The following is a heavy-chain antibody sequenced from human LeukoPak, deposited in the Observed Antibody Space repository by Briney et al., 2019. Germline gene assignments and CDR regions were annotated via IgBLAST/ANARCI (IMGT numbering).Heavy chain of an antibody. V-gene: IGHV4-34*01. CDR2: INHSGST. CDR3: AREKFHGYGSTQYYFDY. D-gene: IGHD3-10*01. J-gene: IGHJ4*02. CDR1: GGSISSYY. Sequence: SETLSLTCTVSGGSISSYYWSWIRQPPGKGLEWIGEINHSGSTNYNPSLKSRVTISVDTSKNQFSLKLSSVTAADTAVYYCAREKFHGYGSTQYYFDYWGQGTLVTVSS.